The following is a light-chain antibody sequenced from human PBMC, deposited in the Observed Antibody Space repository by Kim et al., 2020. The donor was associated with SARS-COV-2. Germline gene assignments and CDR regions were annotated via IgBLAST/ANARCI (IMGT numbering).Light chain of an antibody. CDR1: SLRSYY. V-gene: IGLV3-19*01. J-gene: IGLJ1*01. CDR3: NSRDSSGNQV. Sequence: VALGQTVRMTCQGDSLRSYYASWYQQKPGQAPVLVIYGKNNRPSGIPDRFSGSSSGNTASLTITGAQAEDEADYYCNSRDSSGNQVFGTGTKVTVL. CDR2: GKN.